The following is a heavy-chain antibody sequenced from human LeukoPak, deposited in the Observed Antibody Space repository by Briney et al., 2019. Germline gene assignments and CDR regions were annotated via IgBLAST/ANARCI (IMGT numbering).Heavy chain of an antibody. V-gene: IGHV4-39*01. Sequence: SETLSLTCTVSGGSISSRSYYWGWIRQPPGKGLVWIGSIYYSGSTYYNPSLKSRVTISVDTSKNQFSLKLSSVTAADTAVYYCARAARGAAAEWFDPWGQGTLVTVSS. D-gene: IGHD6-13*01. J-gene: IGHJ5*02. CDR3: ARAARGAAAEWFDP. CDR2: IYYSGST. CDR1: GGSISSRSYY.